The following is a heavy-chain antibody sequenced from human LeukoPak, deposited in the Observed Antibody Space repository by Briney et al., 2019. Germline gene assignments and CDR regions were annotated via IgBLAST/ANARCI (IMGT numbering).Heavy chain of an antibody. Sequence: PSETLSLTCTVSGGSIRGNNYYWGWIRQPPGKGLEWIGSIYYSGSTYYNPSLKSRVTISVDTSKNQFSLKLSSVTAADTAVYYCASETWGYYDSSGYHYWGQGTLVTVSS. D-gene: IGHD3-22*01. CDR3: ASETWGYYDSSGYHY. V-gene: IGHV4-39*07. CDR1: GGSIRGNNYY. J-gene: IGHJ4*02. CDR2: IYYSGST.